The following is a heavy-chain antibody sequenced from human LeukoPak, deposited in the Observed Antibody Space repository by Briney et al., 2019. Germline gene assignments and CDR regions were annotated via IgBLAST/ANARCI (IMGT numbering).Heavy chain of an antibody. CDR3: ARGDYYGSGTYYKKTVDY. Sequence: ASVKVSRKASGYTFTSYGINWVRQAPGQGLEWMGWISAYNGNTNYAQKLQGRVTMTTDTSTSTAYMELRSLRSDDTAVYYCARGDYYGSGTYYKKTVDYWGQGTLVTVSS. V-gene: IGHV1-18*01. J-gene: IGHJ4*02. CDR1: GYTFTSYG. CDR2: ISAYNGNT. D-gene: IGHD3-10*01.